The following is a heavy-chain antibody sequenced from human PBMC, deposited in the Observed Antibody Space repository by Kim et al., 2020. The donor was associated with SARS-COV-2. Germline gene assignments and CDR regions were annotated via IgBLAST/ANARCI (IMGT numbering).Heavy chain of an antibody. CDR2: IYPGDSDT. Sequence: GESLKISRKGSGYSFTSYWIGWVRQMPGKGLEWMGIIYPGDSDTRYSPSFQGQVTISADKSISTAYLQWSSLKASDTAMYYCARSRIAVAGLNDYWGQGTLVTVSS. J-gene: IGHJ4*02. CDR1: GYSFTSYW. CDR3: ARSRIAVAGLNDY. V-gene: IGHV5-51*01. D-gene: IGHD6-19*01.